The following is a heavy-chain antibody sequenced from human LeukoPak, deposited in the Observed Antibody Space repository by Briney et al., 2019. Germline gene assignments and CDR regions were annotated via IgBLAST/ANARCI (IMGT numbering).Heavy chain of an antibody. V-gene: IGHV1-69*02. CDR2: IIPILGIA. Sequence: VASVKVSCKASGGTFSSYTISWVRQAPGQGLEWMGRIIPILGIANYAQKFQGRVTITADKSTSTAYMELSSLISEDTAVYYCAGAEAITIFLDLGHWGQGTLVTVSS. D-gene: IGHD3-3*01. J-gene: IGHJ4*02. CDR3: AGAEAITIFLDLGH. CDR1: GGTFSSYT.